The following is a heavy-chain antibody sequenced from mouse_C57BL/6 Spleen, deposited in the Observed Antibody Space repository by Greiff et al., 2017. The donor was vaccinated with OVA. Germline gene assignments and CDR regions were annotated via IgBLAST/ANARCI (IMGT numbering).Heavy chain of an antibody. CDR1: GYTFTSYW. D-gene: IGHD2-1*01. CDR3: ARSSYGNSFDY. V-gene: IGHV1-52*01. CDR2: IDPSDSET. J-gene: IGHJ2*01. Sequence: QVQLQQPGAELVRPGSSVKLSCKASGYTFTSYWMHWVKQRPIQGLEWIGNIDPSDSETHYNQKFKDKATLTVDKSSSTAYMQLSSLTSEDSAVYYCARSSYGNSFDYWGQGTTLTVSS.